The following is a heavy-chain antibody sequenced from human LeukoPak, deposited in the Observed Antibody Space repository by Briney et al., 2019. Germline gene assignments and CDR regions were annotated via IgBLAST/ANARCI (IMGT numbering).Heavy chain of an antibody. CDR2: IIPILGIA. J-gene: IGHJ6*02. CDR1: GGTFSSYT. V-gene: IGHV1-69*04. CDR3: ARDLGAAADYYYYYGMDV. D-gene: IGHD6-13*01. Sequence: SVKVSCTASGGTFSSYTISWVRQAPGQGLEWMGRIIPILGIANYAQKFQGRVTITADKSTSTAYMELSSLRSEDTAVYYCARDLGAAADYYYYYGMDVWGQGTRSPSP.